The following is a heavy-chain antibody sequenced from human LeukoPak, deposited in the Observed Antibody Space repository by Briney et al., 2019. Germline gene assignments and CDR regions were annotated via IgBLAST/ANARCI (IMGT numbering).Heavy chain of an antibody. CDR1: GGFISNHY. V-gene: IGHV4-59*11. Sequence: PSETLSLTCSVSGGFISNHYWSWIRQPPGKGPEGIGYIYYSGTTNYNPSLKSRVTISVDTPKNQFSLKLSSVTAADTAVYYCARSILHSGGSCCWYYFDYWGQGTLVTVSS. J-gene: IGHJ4*02. D-gene: IGHD2-15*01. CDR3: ARSILHSGGSCCWYYFDY. CDR2: IYYSGTT.